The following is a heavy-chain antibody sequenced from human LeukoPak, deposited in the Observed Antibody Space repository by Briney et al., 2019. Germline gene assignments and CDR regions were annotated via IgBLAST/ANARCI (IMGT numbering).Heavy chain of an antibody. V-gene: IGHV3-20*04. CDR2: INWNGAGT. J-gene: IGHJ4*02. D-gene: IGHD3-22*01. Sequence: GGSLRLSCAASGFTFDYYGMSWVRQAPGKGLEWGSGINWNGAGTDYADSMKGRFTISRDNAKNSLYLQMNSLRAEDTALYYCARDRYYDTSGFLDYWGQGTLVTVSS. CDR1: GFTFDYYG. CDR3: ARDRYYDTSGFLDY.